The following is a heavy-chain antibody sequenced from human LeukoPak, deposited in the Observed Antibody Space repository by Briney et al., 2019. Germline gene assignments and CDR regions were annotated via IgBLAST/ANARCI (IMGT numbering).Heavy chain of an antibody. Sequence: ASVKVSCKASGYTFTSYDINWVRQATGQGLEWMGWMNPNSGNTGYAQKFQGRVTMTRNTSISTAYMELSSLRSEDTAVYYCARGPPQRLLWFGELSTYYYYYYGMDVWGQGTTVTVSS. V-gene: IGHV1-8*01. J-gene: IGHJ6*02. CDR3: ARGPPQRLLWFGELSTYYYYYYGMDV. D-gene: IGHD3-10*01. CDR2: MNPNSGNT. CDR1: GYTFTSYD.